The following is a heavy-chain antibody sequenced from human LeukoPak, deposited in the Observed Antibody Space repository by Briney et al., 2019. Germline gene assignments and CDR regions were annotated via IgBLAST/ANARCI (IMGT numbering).Heavy chain of an antibody. J-gene: IGHJ4*02. CDR2: VSGSDDRK. CDR1: GFSFKNFA. Sequence: GGSLRLSCSVTGFSFKNFAMHWVRQAPGKGLEWVSTVSGSDDRKYYADSVKGRSTISRDNSKNTLYLQMNSLRGEDTAVYYCARGGYCSGGSCPPTGYWGQGTLVTVSS. V-gene: IGHV3-23*01. D-gene: IGHD2-15*01. CDR3: ARGGYCSGGSCPPTGY.